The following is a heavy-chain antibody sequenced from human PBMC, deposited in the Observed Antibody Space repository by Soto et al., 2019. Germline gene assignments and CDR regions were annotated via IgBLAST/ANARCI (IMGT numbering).Heavy chain of an antibody. V-gene: IGHV3-53*02. CDR1: GFTVSDDH. Sequence: EMQLVETGGGLIQPGGSLRLSCAASGFTVSDDHMSWVRQAPGKGPEWVSVIYYGGTTYYADSVQGRFTISRDKSKNTLYLQMNDLRADDTVVYYCAREAAGFDIWGQGTMVTVSS. CDR3: AREAAGFDI. J-gene: IGHJ3*02. CDR2: IYYGGTT.